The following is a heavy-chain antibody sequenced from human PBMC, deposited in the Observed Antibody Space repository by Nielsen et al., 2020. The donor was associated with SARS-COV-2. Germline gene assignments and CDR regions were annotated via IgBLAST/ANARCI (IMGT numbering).Heavy chain of an antibody. D-gene: IGHD4-17*01. CDR2: INSDGSNT. CDR3: ARADGDSGGGYYYYYGMDV. Sequence: VRQAPGKGLVWVSRINSDGSNTTYADSVKGRFTISRDNAKNTLFLQMNSLGAEDTAVYYCARADGDSGGGYYYYYGMDVWGQGTTVTVSS. V-gene: IGHV3-74*01. J-gene: IGHJ6*02.